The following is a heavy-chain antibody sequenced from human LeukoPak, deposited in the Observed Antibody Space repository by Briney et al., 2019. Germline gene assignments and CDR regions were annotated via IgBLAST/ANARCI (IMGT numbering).Heavy chain of an antibody. Sequence: GGSLRLSCAASGFTLSSYWMSWVRQAPGKGLEWVDNIKQDGCEKYYVDSVKGRFTISRDNAKNSLYLQMNSLRAKDTAVYYCARDPSAFNWNYGDYWGQGTLVTVSS. CDR3: ARDPSAFNWNYGDY. J-gene: IGHJ4*02. D-gene: IGHD1-7*01. V-gene: IGHV3-7*01. CDR2: IKQDGCEK. CDR1: GFTLSSYW.